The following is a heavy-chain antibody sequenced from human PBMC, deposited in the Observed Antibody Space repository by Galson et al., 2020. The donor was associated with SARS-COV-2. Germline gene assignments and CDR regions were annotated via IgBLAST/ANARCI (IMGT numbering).Heavy chain of an antibody. Sequence: GESLKIPCKASGFAFRTYAMHWVRPAPGKGLEWVAVISFSGNRKYYADFAKGRFTISRDNSKDTLFLQLNSLRGEDTAVYYCARDLDDYGDYVGPLDGWGQGTLVSVSS. CDR3: ARDLDDYGDYVGPLDG. D-gene: IGHD4-17*01. CDR1: GFAFRTYA. CDR2: ISFSGNRK. J-gene: IGHJ4*02. V-gene: IGHV3-30-3*01.